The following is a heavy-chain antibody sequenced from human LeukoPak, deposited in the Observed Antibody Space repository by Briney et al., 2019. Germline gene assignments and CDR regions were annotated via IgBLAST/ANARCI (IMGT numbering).Heavy chain of an antibody. CDR1: GGTFSSYA. CDR3: ARDTWLQLDY. Sequence: ASVKVSCKASGGTFSSYAISWVRQAPGQGPEWMGRIIPIFGTANYAQKFQGRVTITADKSTGTAYMELSSLRSEDTAVYYCARDTWLQLDYWGQGTLVTVSS. V-gene: IGHV1-69*06. CDR2: IIPIFGTA. J-gene: IGHJ4*02. D-gene: IGHD5-24*01.